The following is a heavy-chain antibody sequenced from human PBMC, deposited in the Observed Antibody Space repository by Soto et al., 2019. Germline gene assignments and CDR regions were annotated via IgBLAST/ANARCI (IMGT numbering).Heavy chain of an antibody. Sequence: QVQLQESGPGLVKPSGTLSLTCAVSGGSISSVNWWSWVRQPPGKGLEWIGEIYHTGSTNYNPSLTSPVXTXVXXSTNQFSLTLSSAPAADTAVYYCARGFQYYYDTSASWYFDYWGQGTLVTVSS. V-gene: IGHV4-4*02. D-gene: IGHD3-22*01. CDR2: IYHTGST. CDR1: GGSISSVNW. CDR3: ARGFQYYYDTSASWYFDY. J-gene: IGHJ4*02.